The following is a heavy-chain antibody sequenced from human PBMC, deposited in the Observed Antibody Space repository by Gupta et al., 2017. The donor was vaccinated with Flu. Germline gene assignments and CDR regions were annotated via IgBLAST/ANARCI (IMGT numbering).Heavy chain of an antibody. J-gene: IGHJ4*02. CDR2: ISWNSATL. Sequence: EVQLVESGGGLVQPGRALRLSCAASGFTFDDYAMHWVRQAPGKGLEWVAGISWNSATLRYAASVKGRFTISRDNAEDSLYLQMNSLSVEDTAFYYCTKGLGFCSGGSCASDYWGQGTLVTVSS. CDR3: TKGLGFCSGGSCASDY. D-gene: IGHD2-15*01. CDR1: GFTFDDYA. V-gene: IGHV3-9*01.